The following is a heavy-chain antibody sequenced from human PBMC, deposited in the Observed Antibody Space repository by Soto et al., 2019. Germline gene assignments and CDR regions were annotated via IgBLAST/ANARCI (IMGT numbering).Heavy chain of an antibody. J-gene: IGHJ4*02. CDR3: ARYTTGGTGFDN. V-gene: IGHV4-61*01. CDR2: ISYSGNT. Sequence: SETLSLTCTVSGGSVSSGSYYWSWIRQPPGKGLEWIGFISYSGNTNYNSSLKSRVTISKDTSENQFSLKVSSVTAADTAVYYCARYTTGGTGFDNWGQGTLVTVSS. D-gene: IGHD1-1*01. CDR1: GGSVSSGSYY.